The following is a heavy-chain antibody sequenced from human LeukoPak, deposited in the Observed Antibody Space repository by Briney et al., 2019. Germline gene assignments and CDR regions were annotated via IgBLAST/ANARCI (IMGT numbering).Heavy chain of an antibody. J-gene: IGHJ6*02. V-gene: IGHV4-4*07. CDR2: IYTSGST. CDR3: ARGAYSGSWYHSYYYYGMDV. Sequence: PSETLSLTCTVSGGSISSYYWSWIRQPAGKGLEWIGRIYTSGSTNYNPSLKSRVTMSVDTSKNQFSLKLSSVTAANTAVYYCARGAYSGSWYHSYYYYGMDVWGQGTTVTVSS. CDR1: GGSISSYY. D-gene: IGHD6-13*01.